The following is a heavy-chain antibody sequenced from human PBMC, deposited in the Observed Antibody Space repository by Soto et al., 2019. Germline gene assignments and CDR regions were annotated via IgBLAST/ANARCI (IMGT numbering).Heavy chain of an antibody. V-gene: IGHV1-46*01. Sequence: ASVKVSCKASGYTFTNYHMHWVRQAPGQGLEWMGIINPNGGSPSYAQKFQGRVTITTDTSTSTDYMELSSLRSEDTAVYYCARSRSLGEDIVLMVYADFDYWGQGTLVTVSS. D-gene: IGHD2-8*01. CDR3: ARSRSLGEDIVLMVYADFDY. CDR2: INPNGGSP. CDR1: GYTFTNYH. J-gene: IGHJ4*02.